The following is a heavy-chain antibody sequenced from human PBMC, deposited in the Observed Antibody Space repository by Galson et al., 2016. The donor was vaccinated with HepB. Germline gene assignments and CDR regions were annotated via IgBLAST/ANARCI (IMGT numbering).Heavy chain of an antibody. CDR2: IKPSGGNT. D-gene: IGHD1-14*01. V-gene: IGHV1-46*02. CDR3: ARELDHSFYFDY. CDR1: GYTFNTYN. Sequence: SVKVSCKASGYTFNTYNMHWVRQAPGQGLEWMQIIKPSGGNTIYAQKFQDRITMTRDTSTSTVYMELISLGSEDTAVYYCARELDHSFYFDYWGQGTLLTVSS. J-gene: IGHJ4*02.